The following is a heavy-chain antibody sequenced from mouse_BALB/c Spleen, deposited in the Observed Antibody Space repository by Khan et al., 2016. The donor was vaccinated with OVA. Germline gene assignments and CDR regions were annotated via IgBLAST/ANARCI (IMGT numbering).Heavy chain of an antibody. V-gene: IGHV3-2*02. J-gene: IGHJ2*01. CDR2: ISYSGGT. CDR1: GYSITSGYA. Sequence: EVKLQESGPGLVKPSQSLSLTCTVTGYSITSGYAWNWIRQFPGNKLEWMGYISYSGGTSYNPSLKSRISITRDTSQNQFFLQLTSVTTEDIATYYCARGNYYGYYFDYWGQGTTLTVSS. D-gene: IGHD1-1*01. CDR3: ARGNYYGYYFDY.